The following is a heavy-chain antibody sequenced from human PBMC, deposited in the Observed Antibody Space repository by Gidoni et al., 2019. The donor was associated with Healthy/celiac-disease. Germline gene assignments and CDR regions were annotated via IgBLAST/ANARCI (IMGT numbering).Heavy chain of an antibody. Sequence: EVQLVESGGGLVQPGRSLRLSCAASGFTFDDYAMHWVRQAPGKGLEWVSGISWNSGSIGYADSVKGRFTISRDNAKNSLYLQMNSLRAEDTALYYCAKDILYSSGCFDYWGQGTLVTVSS. J-gene: IGHJ4*02. CDR1: GFTFDDYA. CDR3: AKDILYSSGCFDY. V-gene: IGHV3-9*01. D-gene: IGHD6-19*01. CDR2: ISWNSGSI.